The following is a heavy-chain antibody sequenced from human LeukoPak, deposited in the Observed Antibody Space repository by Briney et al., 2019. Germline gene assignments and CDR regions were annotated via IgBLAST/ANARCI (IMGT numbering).Heavy chain of an antibody. CDR1: GGFISSGGYS. J-gene: IGHJ4*02. D-gene: IGHD4-17*01. CDR2: IYHSGST. CDR3: ARGGDGDYLDY. V-gene: IGHV4-30-2*01. Sequence: SQTLSLTCAVSGGFISSGGYSWSWIRQPPGKGLEWIGYIYHSGSTYYNPSLKSRVTISVDRSKNQFSLKLSSVTAADTAVYYCARGGDGDYLDYWGQGTLVTVSS.